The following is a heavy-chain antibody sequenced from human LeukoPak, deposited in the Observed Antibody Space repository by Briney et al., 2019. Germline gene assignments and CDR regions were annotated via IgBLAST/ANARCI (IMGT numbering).Heavy chain of an antibody. CDR3: ARVRIAVAGTNFYYMGV. CDR2: ICASGST. V-gene: IGHV4-4*07. CDR1: GGSISSYC. D-gene: IGHD6-19*01. Sequence: SETLSLTCTVSGGSISSYCWSWIRQPAGKGLEWIGRICASGSTNYHPSLKSRVTMSVDTSKNQFSLKLSSVTAADTAVYYCARVRIAVAGTNFYYMGVWGKGTTVTVSS. J-gene: IGHJ6*03.